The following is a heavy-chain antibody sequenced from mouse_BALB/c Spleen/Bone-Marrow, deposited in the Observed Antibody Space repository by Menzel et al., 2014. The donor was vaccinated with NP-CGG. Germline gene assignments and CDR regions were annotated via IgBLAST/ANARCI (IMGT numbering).Heavy chain of an antibody. V-gene: IGHV6-6*02. J-gene: IGHJ2*01. Sequence: EVQGVESGGGLVQPGGSIKLSCVASGFTFSNYWMNWVRQSPEKGLEWVAEIRLKSNNYATHYAESVKGRFTISRDDSKSSVYLQMNNLRAEDTGIYYCTRRGYGNDYWGQGTTLTVSS. CDR2: IRLKSNNYAT. CDR1: GFTFSNYW. CDR3: TRRGYGNDY. D-gene: IGHD2-10*02.